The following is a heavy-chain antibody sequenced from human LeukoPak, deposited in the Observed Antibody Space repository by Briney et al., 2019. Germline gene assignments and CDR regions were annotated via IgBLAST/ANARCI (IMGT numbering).Heavy chain of an antibody. CDR3: ASSSRKVVVSY. V-gene: IGHV4-34*01. CDR2: INHSGST. Sequence: PSETLSLTCAVYGGSFSGYYRSWIRQPPGKGLEWIGEINHSGSTNYNPSLKSRVTISVDTSKNQFSLKLSSVTAADTAVYYCASSSRKVVVSYWGQGTLVTVSS. J-gene: IGHJ4*02. CDR1: GGSFSGYY. D-gene: IGHD3-22*01.